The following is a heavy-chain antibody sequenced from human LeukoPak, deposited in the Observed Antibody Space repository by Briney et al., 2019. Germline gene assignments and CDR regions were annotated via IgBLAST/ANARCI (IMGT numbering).Heavy chain of an antibody. CDR2: ISSSGSTI. D-gene: IGHD3-10*02. CDR3: AELGITMIGGV. J-gene: IGHJ6*04. CDR1: GFTVSRNY. Sequence: GGSLRLSCAASGFTVSRNYMSWVRQAPGKGLEWVSYISSSGSTIHYADSVKGRFTISRDNAKNSLYLQMNSLRAEDTAVYYCAELGITMIGGVWGKGTTVTISS. V-gene: IGHV3-11*04.